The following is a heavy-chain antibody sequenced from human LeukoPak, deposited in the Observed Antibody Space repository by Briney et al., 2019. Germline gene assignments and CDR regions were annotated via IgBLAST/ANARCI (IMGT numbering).Heavy chain of an antibody. J-gene: IGHJ4*02. CDR1: GFTFSSYA. CDR2: ISYDGSNK. Sequence: GGSLRLSCAASGFTFSSYAMHWVRQAPGEGLEWVAVISYDGSNKYYADSVKGRFTISRDNSENTLYLQMNSLRAEDTAVYYCARDRLRSSSRYFDYWGQGTLVIVSS. D-gene: IGHD6-13*01. V-gene: IGHV3-30*01. CDR3: ARDRLRSSSRYFDY.